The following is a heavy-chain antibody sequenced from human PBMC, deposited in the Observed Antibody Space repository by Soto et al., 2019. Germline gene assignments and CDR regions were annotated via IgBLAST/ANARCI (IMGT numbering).Heavy chain of an antibody. CDR2: IYHSGST. V-gene: IGHV4-30-2*01. Sequence: SXTLSLTCAVSGGPISSGGYSWSWIRQPPGKGLEGIGYIYHSGSTYYNPSLKSRVTISVDRSKNQFSLKLSSVTAADTAVYYCARGQAPFKGSRPYYFDYWGQGTLVTVSS. J-gene: IGHJ4*02. D-gene: IGHD2-15*01. CDR3: ARGQAPFKGSRPYYFDY. CDR1: GGPISSGGYS.